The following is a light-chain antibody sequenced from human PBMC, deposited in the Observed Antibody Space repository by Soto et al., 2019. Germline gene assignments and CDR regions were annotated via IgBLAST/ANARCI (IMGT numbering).Light chain of an antibody. J-gene: IGLJ2*01. Sequence: QSVLTQPPSVSGAPGQRVTISCTGSSSNIGAGYDVHWYQQLPGTAPKLLIYGNSNRPSGVPDRFSGSKSGTSASLAITGXXAEDEADYYCQSYDSSLSVVVFGGGTKLTVL. CDR1: SSNIGAGYD. V-gene: IGLV1-40*01. CDR2: GNS. CDR3: QSYDSSLSVVV.